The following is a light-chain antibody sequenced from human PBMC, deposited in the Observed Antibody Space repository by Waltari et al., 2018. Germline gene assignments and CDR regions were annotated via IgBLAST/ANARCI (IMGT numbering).Light chain of an antibody. V-gene: IGLV3-19*01. J-gene: IGLJ3*02. CDR2: GKN. CDR1: SLRSYY. Sequence: SSELTQDPAVSVALGQTVRITCQGDSLRSYYASWYQQKPGEAPVLVIYGKNNRTSGIPERFSGSSSGNTASLTITGAQAEEEADYYCNSRDSSGNHRVFGGGTKLTVL. CDR3: NSRDSSGNHRV.